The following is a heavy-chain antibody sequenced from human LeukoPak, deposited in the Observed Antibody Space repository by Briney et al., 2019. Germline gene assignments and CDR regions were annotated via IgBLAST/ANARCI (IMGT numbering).Heavy chain of an antibody. CDR2: IRYDGNLE. CDR3: AKDSIAGRRGVDY. CDR1: GFAFSSYG. V-gene: IGHV3-30*02. J-gene: IGHJ4*02. D-gene: IGHD6-6*01. Sequence: PGGSLRLSCAASGFAFSSYGMHWVRQAPGKGLEWVAFIRYDGNLEYNADSVKGRFTISRDNSRNTLHLQMNSLRSEDTALYYCAKDSIAGRRGVDYWGQGTLVTVSS.